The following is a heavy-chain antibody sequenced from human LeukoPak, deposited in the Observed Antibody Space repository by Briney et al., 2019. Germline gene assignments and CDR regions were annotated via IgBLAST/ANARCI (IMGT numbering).Heavy chain of an antibody. D-gene: IGHD6-19*01. CDR3: AKRAVAGTGRAFDY. CDR1: GFTFSSYA. Sequence: GSLRLSCAASGFTFSSYAMSWVRPAPGKGLEWVSGISGDSVSIDYADSVKGRFTMSRDNSKNTLYLQMNSLRAEDTAVYYCAKRAVAGTGRAFDYWGQGTLVTVSS. J-gene: IGHJ4*02. V-gene: IGHV3-23*01. CDR2: ISGDSVSI.